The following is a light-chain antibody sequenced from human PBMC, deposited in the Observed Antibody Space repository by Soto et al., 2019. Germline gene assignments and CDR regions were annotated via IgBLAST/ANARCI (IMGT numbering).Light chain of an antibody. CDR3: QQYRSSPPEFT. CDR2: GAS. J-gene: IGKJ3*01. V-gene: IGKV3-20*01. CDR1: QSVSSSY. Sequence: EIVLTQSPGTLSLSPGERATLSCRASQSVSSSYLAWYQQRPGQAPRLLIFGASYRATGIPDGFSGSGSGTDFTLTISRLEPEDFAVYYCQQYRSSPPEFTFGPGTKVDSK.